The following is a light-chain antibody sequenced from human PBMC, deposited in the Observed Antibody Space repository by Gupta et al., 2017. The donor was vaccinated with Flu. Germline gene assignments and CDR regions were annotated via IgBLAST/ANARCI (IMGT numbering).Light chain of an antibody. Sequence: DIQMTQSPSSLSASIGDRVTITCRASQNIRSDLNWYQQKPGKAPRLVIYSTSSLQSGVPSRFSGSGFGTDFTLTINSLQPEDFATYYCQEAYSTPPFIFGPGTTVDLK. CDR3: QEAYSTPPFI. J-gene: IGKJ3*01. V-gene: IGKV1-39*01. CDR1: QNIRSD. CDR2: STS.